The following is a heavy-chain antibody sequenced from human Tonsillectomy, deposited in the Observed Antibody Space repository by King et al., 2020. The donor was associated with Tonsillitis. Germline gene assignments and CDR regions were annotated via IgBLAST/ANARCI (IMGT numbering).Heavy chain of an antibody. CDR3: ASAVSIAAAGTGYFFDS. CDR1: GGSISSGDFS. J-gene: IGHJ4*02. Sequence: QLQESGSGLVKPSQTLSLTCAVSGGSISSGDFSWSWIRQPPGKGLEWIAYIYHSGSTYYNPSLKSRVTIFVDRSKNQFFLKLNSVTAADTAVYYCASAVSIAAAGTGYFFDSWGQGTLVTVSS. D-gene: IGHD6-13*01. CDR2: IYHSGST. V-gene: IGHV4-30-2*01.